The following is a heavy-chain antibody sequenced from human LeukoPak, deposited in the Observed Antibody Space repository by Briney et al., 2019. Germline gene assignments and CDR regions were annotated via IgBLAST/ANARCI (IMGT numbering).Heavy chain of an antibody. CDR2: ISNSSSYI. Sequence: GGSLRPSCAATGFTFSSYVMNWVRQAPGKGLEWVSSISNSSSYIYYADSVKGRFTISRDDAKNSLYLQMNSLRAEDTAVYYCAREYGYTRHFDYWGQGTLVTVSS. CDR3: AREYGYTRHFDY. V-gene: IGHV3-21*01. CDR1: GFTFSSYV. J-gene: IGHJ4*02. D-gene: IGHD5-24*01.